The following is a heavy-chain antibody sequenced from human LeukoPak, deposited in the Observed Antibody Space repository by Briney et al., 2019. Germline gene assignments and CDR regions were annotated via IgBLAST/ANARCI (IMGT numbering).Heavy chain of an antibody. CDR3: ARELWFANAPGSWLDP. CDR2: INHSGST. CDR1: GGSFRGYY. V-gene: IGHV4-34*01. D-gene: IGHD3-10*01. J-gene: IGHJ5*02. Sequence: PSETLSLTCAVYGGSFRGYYWSWIRQPPGKGLEWIGEINHSGSTNYNPSLKSRVTISVDPSKNQFSLKLSSVTAADTAVYYCARELWFANAPGSWLDPWGQGTLVTVSS.